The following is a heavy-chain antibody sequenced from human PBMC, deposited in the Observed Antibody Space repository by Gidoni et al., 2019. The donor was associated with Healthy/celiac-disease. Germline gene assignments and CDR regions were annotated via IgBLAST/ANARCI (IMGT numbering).Heavy chain of an antibody. J-gene: IGHJ4*02. CDR3: AKDLLMYSSSSEGPDY. V-gene: IGHV3-30*18. CDR1: GFTFPSYG. CDR2: ISYDGSNK. D-gene: IGHD6-6*01. Sequence: QVQLVESAGGVVQPVRSLRLSCAGSGFTFPSYGMHWVRQAPGKGLAWGAVISYDGSNKYYADSVKGRFTISRDNSKNTLYLQMNSLRAEDTAVYYCAKDLLMYSSSSEGPDYWGQGTLVTVSS.